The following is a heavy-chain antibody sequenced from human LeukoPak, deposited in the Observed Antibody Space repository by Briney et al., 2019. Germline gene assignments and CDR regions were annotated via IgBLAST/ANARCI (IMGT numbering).Heavy chain of an antibody. V-gene: IGHV7-4-1*02. J-gene: IGHJ4*02. CDR1: GYTFTGYY. CDR2: ITTNTGDP. Sequence: ASVKVSCKASGYTFTGYYVHWVRQAPGQGLEWMGWITTNTGDPTYAQGFTGRFVFSLDTSVSTTYLQISSLKAEDTAVYYCARDGAKLDYWGQGTLVTVSS. CDR3: ARDGAKLDY.